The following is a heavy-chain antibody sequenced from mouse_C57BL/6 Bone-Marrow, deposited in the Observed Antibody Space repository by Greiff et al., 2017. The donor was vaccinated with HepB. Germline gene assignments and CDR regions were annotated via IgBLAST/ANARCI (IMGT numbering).Heavy chain of an antibody. Sequence: VQLQQSGPELVKPGASVKISCKASGYAFSSSWMNWVKQRPGKGLEWIGRIYPGDGDTNYKGKFKGKATLTADKSSSTAYMQLSSLTSEDSAVYFCATLPAMDYWGQGTSVTVSS. V-gene: IGHV1-82*01. CDR3: ATLPAMDY. CDR2: IYPGDGDT. CDR1: GYAFSSSW. D-gene: IGHD2-12*01. J-gene: IGHJ4*01.